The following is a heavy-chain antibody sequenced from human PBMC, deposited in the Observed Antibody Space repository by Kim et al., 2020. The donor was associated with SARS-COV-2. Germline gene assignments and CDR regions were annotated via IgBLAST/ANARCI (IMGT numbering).Heavy chain of an antibody. V-gene: IGHV3-33*01. CDR2: IWYDGSNK. D-gene: IGHD5-18*01. J-gene: IGHJ4*02. CDR1: GFTFSSYG. CDR3: ARDWTPVDVDTAMDYFGDYIY. Sequence: GGSLRLSCAASGFTFSSYGMHWVRQAPGKGLEWVAVIWYDGSNKYYADSVKGRFTISRDNSKNTLYLQMNSLRAEDTAVYYCARDWTPVDVDTAMDYFGDYIYWGQGTLVTVSS.